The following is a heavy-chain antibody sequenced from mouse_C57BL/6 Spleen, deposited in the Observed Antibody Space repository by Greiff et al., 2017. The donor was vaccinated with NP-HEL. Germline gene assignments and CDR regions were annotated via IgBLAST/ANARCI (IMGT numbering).Heavy chain of an antibody. CDR1: GFTFSDYG. CDR3: ARDYYGTPYYAMDY. V-gene: IGHV5-17*01. Sequence: DVKLVESGGGLVKPGGSLKLSCAASGFTFSDYGMHWVRQAPEKGLEWVAYISSGSSTIYYAEPVKGRVTISRDNAKNTLFLQMTSLRSEDTAMYYCARDYYGTPYYAMDYWGQGTSVTVSS. J-gene: IGHJ4*01. D-gene: IGHD2-1*01. CDR2: ISSGSSTI.